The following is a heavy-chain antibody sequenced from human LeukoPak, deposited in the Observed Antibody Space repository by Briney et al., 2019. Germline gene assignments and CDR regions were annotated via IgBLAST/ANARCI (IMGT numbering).Heavy chain of an antibody. J-gene: IGHJ5*02. CDR1: GGTFSNYA. CDR2: IIVTLGTA. D-gene: IGHD3-9*01. V-gene: IGHV1-69*04. CDR3: ARAVDDDLAGYYWGDWFDP. Sequence: SVKVSYKATGGTFSNYAISWVRQAPGQGLEWMGRIIVTLGTANYAQKFQGRVAITADKSTSTAYMELSSLTSEDTAVYYCARAVDDDLAGYYWGDWFDPWGQGSLVSVSS.